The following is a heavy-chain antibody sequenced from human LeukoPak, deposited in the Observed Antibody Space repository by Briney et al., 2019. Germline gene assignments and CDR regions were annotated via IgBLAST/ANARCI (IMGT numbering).Heavy chain of an antibody. CDR2: INTDGSST. CDR3: AKVEGDCGGDCFEYYFDY. V-gene: IGHV3-74*01. D-gene: IGHD2-21*02. CDR1: GFTFSSYW. J-gene: IGHJ4*02. Sequence: PGGSLRLSCAASGFTFSSYWMHWVRQAPGKGLVWVLRINTDGSSTSYADSVKGRFTISRDNSRNILYLQMNSLRTEDTAVYYCAKVEGDCGGDCFEYYFDYWGQGTLVTVSS.